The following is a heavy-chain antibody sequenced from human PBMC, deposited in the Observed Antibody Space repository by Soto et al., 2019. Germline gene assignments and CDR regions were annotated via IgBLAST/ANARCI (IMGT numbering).Heavy chain of an antibody. Sequence: QVQLVESGGGVVQPGRSLRLSCAASGFSFPRFGMHWVRQAPGKGLEWEALITYEGSQIYYADAVKGRFTISRDNGDNTLSLQMDNLRTEDTATYFCAKGRGEMNWANYYGLDVWGQGTTVTVSS. CDR3: AKGRGEMNWANYYGLDV. J-gene: IGHJ6*02. D-gene: IGHD7-27*01. CDR2: ITYEGSQI. V-gene: IGHV3-30*18. CDR1: GFSFPRFG.